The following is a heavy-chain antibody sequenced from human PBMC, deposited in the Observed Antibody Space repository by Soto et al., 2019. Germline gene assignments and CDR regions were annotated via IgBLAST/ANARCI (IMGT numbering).Heavy chain of an antibody. J-gene: IGHJ6*03. V-gene: IGHV3-21*01. CDR1: GFTFSSYS. D-gene: IGHD2-2*02. Sequence: PGGSLRLSCAASGFTFSSYSMNWVRQAPGKGLEWVSSISSSSSYIYYADSVKGRFTISRDNAKNSLYLQMNSLRAEDTAVYYCASFDCISTSCYRFGETYYYMDVWGKGTTVTVSS. CDR3: ASFDCISTSCYRFGETYYYMDV. CDR2: ISSSSSYI.